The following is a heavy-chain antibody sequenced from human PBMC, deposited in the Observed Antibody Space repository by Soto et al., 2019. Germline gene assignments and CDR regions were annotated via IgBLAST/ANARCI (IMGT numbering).Heavy chain of an antibody. CDR3: ARVGWEDDSSGSFDY. CDR1: GGSVSSGSYY. D-gene: IGHD3-22*01. J-gene: IGHJ4*02. V-gene: IGHV4-61*01. Sequence: QVQLQESGPGLVKPSETLSLTCTVSGGSVSSGSYYWSWIRQPPGKGLEWIGYIYYSGSTNYNPSPTSRVTISVDTSKNQFSLKLSSVTAADTAVYYCARVGWEDDSSGSFDYWGQGTLVTVSS. CDR2: IYYSGST.